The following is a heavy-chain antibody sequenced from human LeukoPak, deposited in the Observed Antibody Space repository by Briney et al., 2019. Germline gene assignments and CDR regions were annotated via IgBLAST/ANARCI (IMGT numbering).Heavy chain of an antibody. CDR1: GGSISSGGYY. CDR3: AAQLLWFGEDNPHFDY. Sequence: PSETLSLTCIVSGGSISSGGYYWNWIRQHPGEGLEWIGYIYYSGSTYYNPSLKSRVIISADTSKNQFSLKLTSVTAADTAVYYCAAQLLWFGEDNPHFDYWGQGTLVTVSS. J-gene: IGHJ4*02. D-gene: IGHD3-10*01. V-gene: IGHV4-31*03. CDR2: IYYSGST.